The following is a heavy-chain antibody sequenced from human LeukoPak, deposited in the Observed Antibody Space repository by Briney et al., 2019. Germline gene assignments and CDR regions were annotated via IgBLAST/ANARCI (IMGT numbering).Heavy chain of an antibody. V-gene: IGHV1-18*01. Sequence: GASVKVSCKVSGYIFSNYDISWVRQAPGQGLEWMGWISAYNGYTNSAQKFQARVTMTTDTSTSTAYMELRSLRSDDTAVYYCARDDKYGMDVWGQGTTVIVSS. CDR1: GYIFSNYD. CDR2: ISAYNGYT. CDR3: ARDDKYGMDV. J-gene: IGHJ6*02.